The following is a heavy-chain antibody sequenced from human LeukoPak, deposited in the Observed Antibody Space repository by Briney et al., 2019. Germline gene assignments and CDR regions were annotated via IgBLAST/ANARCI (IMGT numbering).Heavy chain of an antibody. Sequence: PSETLSLTCAVSGYSISSGYYWGWIRQPPGKGLEWIGSIYHSESTYYNPSLKSRVTISVDTSKNQFSLKLSSVTAADTAVYYCARVKVPAAIPDYWGQGTLVTVSS. J-gene: IGHJ4*02. D-gene: IGHD2-2*02. CDR2: IYHSEST. V-gene: IGHV4-38-2*01. CDR3: ARVKVPAAIPDY. CDR1: GYSISSGYY.